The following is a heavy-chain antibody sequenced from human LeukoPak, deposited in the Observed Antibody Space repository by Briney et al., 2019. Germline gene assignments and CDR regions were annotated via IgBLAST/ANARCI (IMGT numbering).Heavy chain of an antibody. V-gene: IGHV3-23*01. Sequence: GGSLRLSCAASGFAFSSYAMTWVRQAPGKGLEWVSTITYSGSSSYYADSVKGRFTISRDNSKNTLYLQMGSLRAEDTAIYYCGKDSRTGGPRAFDSWGQGTLVTVSS. CDR2: ITYSGSSS. D-gene: IGHD2-8*02. CDR1: GFAFSSYA. CDR3: GKDSRTGGPRAFDS. J-gene: IGHJ4*02.